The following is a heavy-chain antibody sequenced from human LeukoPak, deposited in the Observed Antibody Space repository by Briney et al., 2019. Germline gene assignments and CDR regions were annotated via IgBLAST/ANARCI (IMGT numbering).Heavy chain of an antibody. CDR3: ARDASGRLEY. J-gene: IGHJ4*02. Sequence: GGSLRLSCAASGFTFNTYWMSWVRQAPGKGPEWVANINQFGTEKYYVDSAKGRFTISRDNGKNSLYLQMNSLRAEDTALYYCARDASGRLEYWGQGTLVTVSS. D-gene: IGHD1-26*01. V-gene: IGHV3-7*01. CDR2: INQFGTEK. CDR1: GFTFNTYW.